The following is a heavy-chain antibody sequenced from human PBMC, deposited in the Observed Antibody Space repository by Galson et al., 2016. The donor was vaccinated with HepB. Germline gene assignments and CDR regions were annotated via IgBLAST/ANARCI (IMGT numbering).Heavy chain of an antibody. CDR3: ARDPRKIRYQLQEIYYYYYAMNG. J-gene: IGHJ6*02. CDR1: GXTFTTYG. CDR2: ISAYNGNT. D-gene: IGHD2-2*01. Sequence: KVSCKASGXTFTTYGISWVRQAPGQGLEXXXWISAYNGNTNYAQKLQGRVTMTTDTSTSTAYMELGSLRPDDTAVDYCARDPRKIRYQLQEIYYYYYAMNGXGQGPTVTVSS. V-gene: IGHV1-18*01.